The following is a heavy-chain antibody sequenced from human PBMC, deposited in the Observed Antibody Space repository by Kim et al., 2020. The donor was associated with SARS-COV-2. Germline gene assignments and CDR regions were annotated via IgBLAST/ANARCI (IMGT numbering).Heavy chain of an antibody. CDR1: GLTFSSYA. CDR2: ISGSGGST. V-gene: IGHV3-23*01. D-gene: IGHD3-22*01. Sequence: GGSLRLSCAASGLTFSSYAMSWVRQAPGKGLEWVSAISGSGGSTYYADSVKGRFTISRDNSKNTLYLQMNSLRAEDTAVYYCASPAPIYYYDSSGYYYPFDYWGQGTLVTVSS. CDR3: ASPAPIYYYDSSGYYYPFDY. J-gene: IGHJ4*02.